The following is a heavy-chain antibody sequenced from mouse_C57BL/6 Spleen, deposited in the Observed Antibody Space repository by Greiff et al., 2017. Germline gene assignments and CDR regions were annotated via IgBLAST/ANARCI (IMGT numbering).Heavy chain of an antibody. CDR3: GKQGCTTVGTDY. CDR1: GFSLTSYG. CDR2: IWGDGGT. J-gene: IGHJ4*01. D-gene: IGHD1-1*01. V-gene: IGHV2-3*01. Sequence: VQGVESGPGLVAPSPSLSITCTVSGFSLTSYGVSWVRQPPGKGLEWLGVIWGDGGTNYLSALLSSLSISKDNSKSHVCLKLNSLQTDDTATYYWGKQGCTTVGTDYWGQGTSVTVSS.